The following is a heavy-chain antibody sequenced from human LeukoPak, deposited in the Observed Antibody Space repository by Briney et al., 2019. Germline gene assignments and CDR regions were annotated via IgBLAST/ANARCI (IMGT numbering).Heavy chain of an antibody. D-gene: IGHD3-10*01. Sequence: PGGSLRLSCAASGFTFSSCAMSWVRQGPGRGLEWVSAVTGSGGSLHYADSVKGRFTISRDNSKSTLYLQMDSLRAEDTAVYYCAKDQRTVRGPKDAWGLGTLVTVSS. V-gene: IGHV3-23*01. J-gene: IGHJ5*02. CDR2: VTGSGGSL. CDR3: AKDQRTVRGPKDA. CDR1: GFTFSSCA.